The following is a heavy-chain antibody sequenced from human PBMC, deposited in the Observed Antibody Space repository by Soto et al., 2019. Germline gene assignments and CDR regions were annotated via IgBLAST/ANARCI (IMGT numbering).Heavy chain of an antibody. J-gene: IGHJ6*01. V-gene: IGHV1-46*01. CDR2: INPTTNRA. CDR1: GYTFTSFH. CDR3: ARDALHYYNGMDV. Sequence: QVQLEQSGAEVKKPGASVKVSCKASGYTFTSFHMHWVRQAPGQGLEWLGVINPTTNRATYSQNFQGRVTMTRDTSTSTVYMELNSLRSEDTAVYYCARDALHYYNGMDVWGQGTPVTVSS.